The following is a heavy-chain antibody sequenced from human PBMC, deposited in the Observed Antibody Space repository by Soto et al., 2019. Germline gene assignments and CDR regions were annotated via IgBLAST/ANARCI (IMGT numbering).Heavy chain of an antibody. CDR2: IYYSGST. V-gene: IGHV4-59*01. CDR3: ARASNRATIPQNFDY. J-gene: IGHJ4*02. CDR1: GGSISSYY. Sequence: PSETLSLTCTVSGGSISSYYWSWIRQPPGKGLEWIGYIYYSGSTNYNPSLKSRVTISVDTSKNQFSLKLSSVTAADTAVYYCARASNRATIPQNFDYWGQGTLVTVSS. D-gene: IGHD1-26*01.